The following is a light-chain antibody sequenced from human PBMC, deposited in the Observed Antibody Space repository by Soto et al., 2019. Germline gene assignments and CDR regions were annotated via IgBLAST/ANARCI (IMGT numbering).Light chain of an antibody. CDR3: TSYTSRTTLV. V-gene: IGLV2-14*01. Sequence: QAALTQPASVSGSPGQSITISCTGTSSDVGGYDYVSWYQHHPGKAPKLIIYNVSNRPSGVSNRFSGSKSGNTASLTISGLQAADEADYYCTSYTSRTTLVFGGGTKLTVL. J-gene: IGLJ2*01. CDR1: SSDVGGYDY. CDR2: NVS.